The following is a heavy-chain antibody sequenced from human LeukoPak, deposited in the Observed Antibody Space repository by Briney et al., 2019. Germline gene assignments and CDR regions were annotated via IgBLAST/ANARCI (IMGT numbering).Heavy chain of an antibody. CDR2: IYYSGST. CDR1: GGSISSSSYY. J-gene: IGHJ4*02. D-gene: IGHD1-1*01. V-gene: IGHV4-39*07. CDR3: ARDHVGTLDY. Sequence: SETLSLTCTVSGGSISSSSYYWGWIRQPPGKGLEWIGSIYYSGSTNYNPSLKSRVTISVDTSKNQFSLKLSSVTAADTAVYYCARDHVGTLDYWGQGTLVTVSS.